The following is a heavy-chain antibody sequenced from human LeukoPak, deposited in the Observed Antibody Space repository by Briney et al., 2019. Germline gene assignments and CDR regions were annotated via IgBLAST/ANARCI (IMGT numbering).Heavy chain of an antibody. CDR2: IYYSGST. J-gene: IGHJ4*02. V-gene: IGHV4-59*01. D-gene: IGHD5-12*01. Sequence: SETLSVTCTVSGGSISSYYWSWIRQPPGKGLEWIGYIYYSGSTNYNPSLKSRVTISVDTSKNQFSLKLSSVTAADTAVYYCARAPGGYSGYDFNFDYWGQGTLVTVSS. CDR1: GGSISSYY. CDR3: ARAPGGYSGYDFNFDY.